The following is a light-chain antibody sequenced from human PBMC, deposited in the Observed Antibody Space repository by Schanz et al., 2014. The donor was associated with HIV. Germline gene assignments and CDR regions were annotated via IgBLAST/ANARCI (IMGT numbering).Light chain of an antibody. V-gene: IGKV1-5*03. J-gene: IGKJ2*01. Sequence: DIQMTQSPSSLSASAGDRVTITCRASQGISSYLAWYQQKPGKAPKLLIYQASYLETGVPSRFSGSGSGTEFTLTISRLQPDDLGTYYCQQYNNRSPFTFGPGTKLEI. CDR3: QQYNNRSPFT. CDR1: QGISSY. CDR2: QAS.